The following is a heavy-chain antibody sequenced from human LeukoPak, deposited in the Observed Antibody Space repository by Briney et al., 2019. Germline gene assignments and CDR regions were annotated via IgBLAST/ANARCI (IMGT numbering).Heavy chain of an antibody. J-gene: IGHJ5*02. D-gene: IGHD6-19*01. CDR1: GFTFSSYE. Sequence: GGSLRLSCAASGFTFSSYEMNWVRQAPGKGLEWVSYISSSGSTIYYADSVKGRFTISRDNARNSLYLQMNSLRAEDTAVYYCARGGYSSGWYIDNWFDPWGQGTLVTVSS. CDR2: ISSSGSTI. CDR3: ARGGYSSGWYIDNWFDP. V-gene: IGHV3-48*03.